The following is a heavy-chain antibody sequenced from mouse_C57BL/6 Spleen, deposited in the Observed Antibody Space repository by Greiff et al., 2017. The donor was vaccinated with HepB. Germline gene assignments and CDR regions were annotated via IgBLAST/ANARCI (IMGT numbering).Heavy chain of an antibody. CDR2: ISSGGDYI. J-gene: IGHJ4*01. Sequence: EVQRVESGEGLVKPGGSLKLSCAASGFTFSSYAMSWVRQTPEKRLEWVAYISSGGDYIYYADTVKGRFTISRDNARNTLYLQMSSLKSEDTAMYYCTRGSSNYYAMDYWGQGTSVTVSS. D-gene: IGHD3-2*02. CDR3: TRGSSNYYAMDY. V-gene: IGHV5-9-1*02. CDR1: GFTFSSYA.